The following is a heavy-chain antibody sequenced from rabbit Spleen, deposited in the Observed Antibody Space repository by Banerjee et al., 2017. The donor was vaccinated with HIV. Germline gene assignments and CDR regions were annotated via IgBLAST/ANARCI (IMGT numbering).Heavy chain of an antibody. CDR1: EFDFNNYY. J-gene: IGHJ4*01. CDR2: IDPVFGKT. D-gene: IGHD4-1*01. Sequence: LKESGGGLVQPGGSLKLSCKASEFDFNNYYINWVRQVPGKGLEWIGYIDPVFGKTYYASWVNGRFTLSSDNAQNTVDLQLNSLTAADTATYFCAILVPGGDFNLWGQGTLVTVS. CDR3: AILVPGGDFNL. V-gene: IGHV1S7*01.